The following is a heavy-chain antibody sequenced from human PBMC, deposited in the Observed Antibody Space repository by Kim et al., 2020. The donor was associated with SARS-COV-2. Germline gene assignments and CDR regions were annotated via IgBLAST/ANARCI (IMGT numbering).Heavy chain of an antibody. CDR1: GFTFSSYS. D-gene: IGHD2-8*01. J-gene: IGHJ4*02. V-gene: IGHV3-48*02. Sequence: GGSLRLSCAASGFTFSSYSMNWVRQAPGKGLEWVSYISSSSSTIYYADSVKGRFTISRDNAKNSLYLQMNSLRDEDTAVYYCARSGGGYCTNGVCSITPLYFDYWGQGTLVTVSS. CDR3: ARSGGGYCTNGVCSITPLYFDY. CDR2: ISSSSSTI.